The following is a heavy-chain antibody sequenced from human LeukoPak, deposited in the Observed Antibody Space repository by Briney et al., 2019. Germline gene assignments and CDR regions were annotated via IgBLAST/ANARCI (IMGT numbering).Heavy chain of an antibody. CDR2: ISYDGSYT. CDR3: ARDHSAKPSY. CDR1: GLTFSSYN. J-gene: IGHJ4*02. V-gene: IGHV3-30*03. Sequence: GGSLRLSCAPAGLTFSSYNFHWLRQTPGKGLEWLTVISYDGSYTSYGASVKCRFTFSRDNSQNTLYLQINGLRAEDTALYYCARDHSAKPSYWGQGTLVTVSS.